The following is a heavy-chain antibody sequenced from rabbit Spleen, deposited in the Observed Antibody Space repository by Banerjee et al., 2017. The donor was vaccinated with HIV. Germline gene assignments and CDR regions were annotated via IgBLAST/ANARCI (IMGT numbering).Heavy chain of an antibody. J-gene: IGHJ3*01. CDR3: ARGVGGGSGYAL. D-gene: IGHD1-1*01. Sequence: QEQLVESGGGLVKPEGSLTLTCTASGFSFSSNYWICWVRQAPGKGLEWIGCIYTGDANTAYASWAKGRFTISKTSSTTVTLQLTSLTVADTATYFCARGVGGGSGYALWGQGTLVTVS. CDR1: GFSFSSNYW. V-gene: IGHV1S45*01. CDR2: IYTGDANT.